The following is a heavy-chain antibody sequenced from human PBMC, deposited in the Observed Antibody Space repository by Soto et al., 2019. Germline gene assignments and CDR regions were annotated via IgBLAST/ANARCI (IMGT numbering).Heavy chain of an antibody. CDR2: INVDNGET. J-gene: IGHJ5*02. CDR3: ARWISGGYSDRFDP. V-gene: IGHV1-18*04. D-gene: IGHD1-26*01. Sequence: QVQLVQSGAEVKKRGASVKVSCKASGYNFMRYGFTWVRQAPGQGLEWMGGINVDNGETKYPQKIQGRVTMTTDTPRSTVYMELRSMTSADTAVNYCARWISGGYSDRFDPWGRGTLVTVSS. CDR1: GYNFMRYG.